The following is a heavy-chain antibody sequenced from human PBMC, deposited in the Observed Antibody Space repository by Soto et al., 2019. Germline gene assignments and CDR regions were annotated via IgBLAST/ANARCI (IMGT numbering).Heavy chain of an antibody. CDR1: GITFRTYA. V-gene: IGHV3-23*01. D-gene: IGHD6-19*01. Sequence: LRLSCVASGITFRTYAMTWVRQAPGKGLEWVSSISGGGSGPFYAGSVKGRFTISRDNSMQTLYLQMSSLRADDTAIYYCAKDQSEVYSSAFNSPLDYWGQGILVTVSS. J-gene: IGHJ4*02. CDR3: AKDQSEVYSSAFNSPLDY. CDR2: ISGGGSGP.